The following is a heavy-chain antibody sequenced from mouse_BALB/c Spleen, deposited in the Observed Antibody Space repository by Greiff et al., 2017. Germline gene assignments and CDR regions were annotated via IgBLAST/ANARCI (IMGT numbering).Heavy chain of an antibody. CDR3: ARSTTVVVDY. Sequence: EVHLVESGGGLVQPGGSRKLSCAASGFTFSSFGMHWVRQAPEKGLEWVAYISSGSSTIYYADTVKGRFTISRDNPKNTLFLQMTSLRSEDTAMYYCARSTTVVVDYWGQGTTLTVSS. J-gene: IGHJ2*01. CDR2: ISSGSSTI. V-gene: IGHV5-17*02. D-gene: IGHD1-1*01. CDR1: GFTFSSFG.